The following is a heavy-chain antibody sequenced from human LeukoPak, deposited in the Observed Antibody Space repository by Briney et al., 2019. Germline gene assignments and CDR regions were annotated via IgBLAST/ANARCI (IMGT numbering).Heavy chain of an antibody. Sequence: SETLSLTCTVSGGSISSSSYYWGWIRQPPGKGLEWIGSIYYSGSTYYNPSLKSRVTISVDTSKNQFSLKLSSVTAADTAVYYCARDFFDYGGPGYWGQGTLVTVSS. D-gene: IGHD4-23*01. CDR2: IYYSGST. J-gene: IGHJ4*02. CDR1: GGSISSSSYY. V-gene: IGHV4-39*07. CDR3: ARDFFDYGGPGY.